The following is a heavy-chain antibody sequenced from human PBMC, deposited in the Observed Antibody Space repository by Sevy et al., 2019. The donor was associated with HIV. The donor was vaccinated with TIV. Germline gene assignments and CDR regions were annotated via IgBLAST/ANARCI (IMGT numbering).Heavy chain of an antibody. V-gene: IGHV3-30*18. D-gene: IGHD3-22*01. J-gene: IGHJ5*01. Sequence: GGSLRLSCAASGFTFSSYGMHWVRQAPGKGLEWVAVISYDGSNKYYADSVKSRITISRDNSKNTMYLQMNSLRAEETAVYYCAKDCSALHYDSSGPNWFDPWGQGTLVTVSS. CDR2: ISYDGSNK. CDR3: AKDCSALHYDSSGPNWFDP. CDR1: GFTFSSYG.